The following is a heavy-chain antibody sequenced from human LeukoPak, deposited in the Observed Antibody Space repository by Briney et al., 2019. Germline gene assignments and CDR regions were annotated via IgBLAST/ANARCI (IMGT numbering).Heavy chain of an antibody. V-gene: IGHV3-48*01. CDR1: GFTFSSYS. D-gene: IGHD3-9*01. CDR3: AKWRYYDILTGYYHPFDY. Sequence: GGSLRLSCAASGFTFSSYSMNWVRQAPGKGLEWVSYISSSSSTIYYADSVKGRFTISRDNAKNSLYLQMNSLRAEDTAVYYCAKWRYYDILTGYYHPFDYWGQGTLVTVSS. J-gene: IGHJ4*02. CDR2: ISSSSSTI.